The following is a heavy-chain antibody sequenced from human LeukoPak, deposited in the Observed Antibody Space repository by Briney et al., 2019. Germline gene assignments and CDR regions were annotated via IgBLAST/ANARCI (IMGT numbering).Heavy chain of an antibody. CDR1: GGSISSYH. CDR3: ARVAWSGWLYYFDY. Sequence: SETLSLTCTVSGGSISSYHWTWMRQPPGKGLECIGYIYNSGSTKYNPSLKSRVTISVDTSKNQFSLKLSSVTAADTAVYYCARVAWSGWLYYFDYWGQGTLVTVSS. V-gene: IGHV4-59*01. D-gene: IGHD6-19*01. J-gene: IGHJ4*02. CDR2: IYNSGST.